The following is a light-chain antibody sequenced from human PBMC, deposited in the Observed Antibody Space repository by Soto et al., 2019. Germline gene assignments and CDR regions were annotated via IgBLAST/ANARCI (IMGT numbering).Light chain of an antibody. CDR3: SSYTSRSTPV. J-gene: IGLJ2*01. Sequence: QSVLTQPPSVSEAPRQRVTISCSGSSSNIGNNAVNWYQQLPGKAPKLLIYYDDLLPSGVSDRFSGSKSGTSASLAISGLQSEDEADYYCSSYTSRSTPVFGGGTKVTVL. CDR1: SSNIGNNA. CDR2: YDD. V-gene: IGLV1-36*01.